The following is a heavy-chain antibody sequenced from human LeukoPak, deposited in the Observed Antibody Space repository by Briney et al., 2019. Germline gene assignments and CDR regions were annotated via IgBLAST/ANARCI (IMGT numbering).Heavy chain of an antibody. CDR2: ISGSGGST. Sequence: PGGSLRLSCAASGFTFSSYAMSWVRQAPGKGLEWVSAISGSGGSTYYADSVKGRFTISRDNSKNTLYLQMNSLRAEDTAVYYCAKTALGYCTNGVRYCDYWGQGTLVTVSS. J-gene: IGHJ4*02. CDR1: GFTFSSYA. CDR3: AKTALGYCTNGVRYCDY. D-gene: IGHD2-8*01. V-gene: IGHV3-23*01.